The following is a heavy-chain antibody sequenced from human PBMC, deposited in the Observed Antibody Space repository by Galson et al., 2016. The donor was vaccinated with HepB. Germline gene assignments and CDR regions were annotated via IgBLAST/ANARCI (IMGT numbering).Heavy chain of an antibody. CDR2: IWYDGSEK. D-gene: IGHD3-10*01. V-gene: IGHV3-33*06. CDR3: AKDFGTSGTMVTKRGYLYF. J-gene: IGHJ4*02. Sequence: SLRLSCAASGFTFRNTGMHWVRQAPGKGLEWVAVIWYDGSEKYYADSVKGRFAVSRDNSKNTVFLQMNSLRAEDTAVYYCAKDFGTSGTMVTKRGYLYFWGQGALVTVSS. CDR1: GFTFRNTG.